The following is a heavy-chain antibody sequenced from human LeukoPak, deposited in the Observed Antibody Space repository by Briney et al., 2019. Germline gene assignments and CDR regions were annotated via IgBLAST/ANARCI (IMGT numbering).Heavy chain of an antibody. D-gene: IGHD5/OR15-5a*01. CDR1: GFTFSSSW. CDR3: TRDHYSISQN. V-gene: IGHV3-74*01. J-gene: IGHJ4*02. Sequence: GGSLRLSCAASGFTFSSSWMHWVRQAPGKGLVWVSRINTDGSTTSYADSVKGRFTISRDNAKNTLYLQMNSLRAEDTAVYYCTRDHYSISQNWGQGTLVTVSS. CDR2: INTDGSTT.